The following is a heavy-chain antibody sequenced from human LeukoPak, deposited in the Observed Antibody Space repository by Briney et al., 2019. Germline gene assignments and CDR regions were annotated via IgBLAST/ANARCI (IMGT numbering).Heavy chain of an antibody. J-gene: IGHJ6*02. Sequence: PGRSLRLSCAASGFTFSSYGMHWVRRAPGKGLEWVAVIWYDGSNKYYADSVKGRFTISRDNSKNTLYLQMNSLRAEDTAVYYCARDSWFGELYGMDVWGQGTTATVSS. V-gene: IGHV3-33*01. D-gene: IGHD3-10*01. CDR1: GFTFSSYG. CDR3: ARDSWFGELYGMDV. CDR2: IWYDGSNK.